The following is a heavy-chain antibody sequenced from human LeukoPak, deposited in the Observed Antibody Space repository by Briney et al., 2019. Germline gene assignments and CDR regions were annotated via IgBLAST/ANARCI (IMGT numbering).Heavy chain of an antibody. CDR1: GFTFSSYA. D-gene: IGHD3-22*01. CDR2: ISYSGDST. CDR3: AKAINYYDSSAYYPNNWFDP. V-gene: IGHV3-23*01. J-gene: IGHJ5*02. Sequence: GGSLRLSCVAPGFTFSSYAMSWVRQTPGKGLEWVSAISYSGDSTYYADSVKGRFTISRDNSKNTLYLLMSSLRAEDTAVYYCAKAINYYDSSAYYPNNWFDPWGQGTLVTVSS.